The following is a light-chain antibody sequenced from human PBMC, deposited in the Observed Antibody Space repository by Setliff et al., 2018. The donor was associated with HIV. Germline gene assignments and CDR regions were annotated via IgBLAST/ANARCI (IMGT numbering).Light chain of an antibody. CDR3: CSYTTTTNFVM. CDR1: SDDIGNNDL. V-gene: IGLV2-23*02. CDR2: DVT. Sequence: QSALAQPASVSGSPGQSITLSCTGTSDDIGNNDLVSWYQQRPGHAPKLLIYDVTKRPSGVSNRISGSKSGNTASLTISGLQAEDEADYYCCSYTTTTNFVMFGGGTKVTVL. J-gene: IGLJ3*02.